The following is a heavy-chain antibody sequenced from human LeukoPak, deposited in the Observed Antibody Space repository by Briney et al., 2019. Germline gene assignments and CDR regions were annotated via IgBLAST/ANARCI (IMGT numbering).Heavy chain of an antibody. CDR3: ASGPTGEYTNYYDSSGYYYPFDY. CDR1: GFTFSSYA. CDR2: ISGSGGST. D-gene: IGHD3-22*01. Sequence: GGSLRLSCAASGFTFSSYAMSWVRRAPGKGLEWVSAISGSGGSTYYADSVKGRFTISRDNSKNTLYLQMNSLRAEDTAVYYCASGPTGEYTNYYDSSGYYYPFDYWGQGTLVTVSS. V-gene: IGHV3-23*01. J-gene: IGHJ4*02.